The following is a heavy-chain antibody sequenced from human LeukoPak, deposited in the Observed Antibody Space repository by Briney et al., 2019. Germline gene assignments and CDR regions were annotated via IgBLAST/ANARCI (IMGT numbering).Heavy chain of an antibody. J-gene: IGHJ6*03. Sequence: GGSLRLFCVGSGFIFSNYYMYWFRQAPGKGLVWVSRIKNAGSDTIYADSVKGRFTISRDNAKNTVYLQMNSLRAEDTAVYYCARGGYGHNMDVWGEGTTVTVSS. CDR2: IKNAGSDT. V-gene: IGHV3-74*01. CDR3: ARGGYGHNMDV. CDR1: GFIFSNYY. D-gene: IGHD3-10*01.